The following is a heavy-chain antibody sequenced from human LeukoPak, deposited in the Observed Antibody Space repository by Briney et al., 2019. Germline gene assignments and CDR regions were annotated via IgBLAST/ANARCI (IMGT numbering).Heavy chain of an antibody. J-gene: IGHJ4*02. D-gene: IGHD1-14*01. CDR3: AKDRGGDRNCLDY. CDR2: ISYDGSNK. V-gene: IGHV3-30*18. Sequence: HAGGSLRLSCAASGFTFSSYGMHWVRQAPGKGLEWVAVISYDGSNKYYADSVKGRFTISRDNSKNTLYLQMNSLRAEDTAVYYCAKDRGGDRNCLDYWGQGTLVTVSS. CDR1: GFTFSSYG.